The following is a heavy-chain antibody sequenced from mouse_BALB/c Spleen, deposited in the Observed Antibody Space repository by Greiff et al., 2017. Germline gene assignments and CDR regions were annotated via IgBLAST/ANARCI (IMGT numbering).Heavy chain of an antibody. V-gene: IGHV3-2*02. CDR3: VSQGLLRLYAMDY. D-gene: IGHD1-2*01. CDR2: ISYSGST. Sequence: DVKLQESGPGLVKPSQSLSLTCTVTGYSITSYYAWNWIRQFPGNKLEWMGYISYSGSTSYNPSLKNRISITRDTSKNQFFLQLNSVTTEDTATYYCVSQGLLRLYAMDYWGQGTSVTVSS. J-gene: IGHJ4*01. CDR1: GYSITSYYA.